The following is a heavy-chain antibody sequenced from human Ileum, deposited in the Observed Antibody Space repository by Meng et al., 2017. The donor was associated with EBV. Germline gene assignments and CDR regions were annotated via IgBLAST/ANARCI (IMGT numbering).Heavy chain of an antibody. V-gene: IGHV4-28*01. CDR3: ARNVPGTSAYYD. Sequence: VQLKGSGPGLVKPSDTLSLTCAVSGYSISSTNWWGWIRQPPGKGLEWIGYIYYSGSTSYNPSLKSRVTMSVDTSKNQFSLNLNSVTAVDTAVYYCARNVPGTSAYYDWGQGTLVTVSS. J-gene: IGHJ4*02. CDR2: IYYSGST. D-gene: IGHD3-22*01. CDR1: GYSISSTNW.